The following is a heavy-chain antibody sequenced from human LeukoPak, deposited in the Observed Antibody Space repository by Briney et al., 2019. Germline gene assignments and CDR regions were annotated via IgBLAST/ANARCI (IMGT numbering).Heavy chain of an antibody. Sequence: GESLKISVKGSGYSFTSYWISWVRQMPGKGLEWMGIIYPGDSDTRYSPSFQGQVTISANKSISTAYLQWSSLKASDTAMYYCARPGLWEYYYDSSGPFGYWGQGTLVTVSS. CDR3: ARPGLWEYYYDSSGPFGY. CDR2: IYPGDSDT. CDR1: GYSFTSYW. V-gene: IGHV5-51*01. J-gene: IGHJ4*02. D-gene: IGHD3-22*01.